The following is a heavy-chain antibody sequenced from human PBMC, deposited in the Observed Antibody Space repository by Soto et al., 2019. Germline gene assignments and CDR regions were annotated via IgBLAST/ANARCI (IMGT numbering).Heavy chain of an antibody. Sequence: QVQLVQSGAEVKKPVSSVKVSCKASGGTFSSYTISWVRQAPGQGLEWMGRIIPILGIANYAQKFQGRVTIIADKATSTAYMELSSMRSEDTSVYYCAAEYGGNSAWGQGTLVTVAS. CDR2: IIPILGIA. V-gene: IGHV1-69*02. CDR3: AAEYGGNSA. CDR1: GGTFSSYT. J-gene: IGHJ4*02. D-gene: IGHD4-17*01.